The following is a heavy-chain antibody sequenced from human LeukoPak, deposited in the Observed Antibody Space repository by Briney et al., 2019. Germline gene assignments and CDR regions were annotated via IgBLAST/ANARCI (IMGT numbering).Heavy chain of an antibody. CDR2: ISEDGSNK. CDR3: AKDRETTASGTFDY. Sequence: PGGPLRLSCAASGFTFSSYGMHCVRQAPGKGLEWVAVISEDGSNKYYEDSVKGRFTISRDNSNNTLYLQMNSLRAEDTAVYYCAKDRETTASGTFDYWGQGTLVTVSS. V-gene: IGHV3-30*18. CDR1: GFTFSSYG. D-gene: IGHD6-13*01. J-gene: IGHJ4*02.